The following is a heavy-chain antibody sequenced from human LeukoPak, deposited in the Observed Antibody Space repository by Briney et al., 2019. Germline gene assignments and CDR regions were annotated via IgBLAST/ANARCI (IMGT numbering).Heavy chain of an antibody. CDR2: IYYSGST. J-gene: IGHJ6*02. V-gene: IGHV4-39*07. CDR1: GGSISSSSYY. Sequence: NPSETLSLTCTVSGGSISSSSYYWGWIRQPPGKGLEWIGSIYYSGSTYYNPSLKSRVTISVDTSKNQFSLKLSSVTAADTAVYYCARDGHIVVVPAASQPYYYYYGMDVWGQGTTVTVSS. D-gene: IGHD2-2*01. CDR3: ARDGHIVVVPAASQPYYYYYGMDV.